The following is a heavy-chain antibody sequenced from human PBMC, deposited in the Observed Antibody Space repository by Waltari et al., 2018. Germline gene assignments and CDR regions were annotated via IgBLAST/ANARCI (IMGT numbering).Heavy chain of an antibody. Sequence: EVQLLESGGGLVQPGGSLRLSCAASGFTFSSYPMSWVRQAPGKGLEWVSAISGSGGSTYYADSVKGRFTISRDNSKNTLYLQMNSLRAEDTAVYYCVGKFDGTYFDYWGQGTLVTVSS. V-gene: IGHV3-23*01. CDR2: ISGSGGST. CDR1: GFTFSSYP. J-gene: IGHJ4*02. D-gene: IGHD1-1*01. CDR3: VGKFDGTYFDY.